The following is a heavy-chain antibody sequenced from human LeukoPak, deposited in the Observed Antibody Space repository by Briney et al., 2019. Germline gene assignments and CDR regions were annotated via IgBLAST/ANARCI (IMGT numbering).Heavy chain of an antibody. CDR2: ISSSSSYI. CDR1: GFTFSSYS. Sequence: GGSLRLPCAASGFTFSSYSMNWVRQAPGKGLEWVSSISSSSSYIYYADSVKGRFTISRDNAKNSLYLQMNSLRAEDTAVYYCARASSHYYGSGSYLDFDYWGQGTLVTVSS. J-gene: IGHJ4*02. CDR3: ARASSHYYGSGSYLDFDY. D-gene: IGHD3-10*01. V-gene: IGHV3-21*01.